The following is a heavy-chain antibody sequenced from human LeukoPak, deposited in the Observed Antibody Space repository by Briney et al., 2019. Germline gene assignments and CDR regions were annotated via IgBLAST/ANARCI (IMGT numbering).Heavy chain of an antibody. CDR1: GGSFSGYY. D-gene: IGHD1-7*01. Sequence: SETLSLTCAVYGGSFSGYYWSWIRQPPGKGLEWIGEINHSGSTNYNPSLKSRVTISVDTSKNQFSLKLSSVTAADTAVYYCARGRYNWNYVLGYWGQGTLVTVSS. J-gene: IGHJ4*02. V-gene: IGHV4-34*01. CDR2: INHSGST. CDR3: ARGRYNWNYVLGY.